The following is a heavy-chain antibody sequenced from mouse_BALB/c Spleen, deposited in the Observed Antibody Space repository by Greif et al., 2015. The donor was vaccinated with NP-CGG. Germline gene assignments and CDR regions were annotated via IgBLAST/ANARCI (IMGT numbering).Heavy chain of an antibody. CDR1: GFTFTDYY. D-gene: IGHD1-2*01. Sequence: EVKLMESGGGLVQPGGSLRLSCATSGFTFTDYYMSWVRQPPGKALEWLGFIRNKANGYTTEYSASVKGRLTISRDNSQIILYLQMNTLRAEDSATYYCARDGDYGYYAMDYWGQGTSVTVSS. J-gene: IGHJ4*01. CDR3: ARDGDYGYYAMDY. V-gene: IGHV7-3*02. CDR2: IRNKANGYTT.